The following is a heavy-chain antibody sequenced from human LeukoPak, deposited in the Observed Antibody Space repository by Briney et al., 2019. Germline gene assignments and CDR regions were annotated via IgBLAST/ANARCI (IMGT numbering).Heavy chain of an antibody. D-gene: IGHD2-15*01. CDR3: ARGAPGSYCSGGSCPYFDY. CDR1: VYTFTSYD. CDR2: VNPNSGHT. Sequence: ASVNVSCKASVYTFTSYDINWVRQATGQGLEWMGWVNPNSGHTGYAQKFQGRVTMTRNTSISTAYMELSSLTSEDTAVYYCARGAPGSYCSGGSCPYFDYWGQGTLVSVSS. J-gene: IGHJ4*02. V-gene: IGHV1-8*01.